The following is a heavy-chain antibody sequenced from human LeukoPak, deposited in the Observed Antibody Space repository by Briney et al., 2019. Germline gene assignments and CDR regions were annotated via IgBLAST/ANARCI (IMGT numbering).Heavy chain of an antibody. CDR1: GASVSSYY. CDR3: ARTLTYYDYVWGSYRSETPDY. D-gene: IGHD3-16*02. V-gene: IGHV4-34*01. Sequence: PSETLSLTCTVSGASVSSYYWSWIRQPPGKGLEWIGEINHSGSTNYNPSPKSRVTISVDTSKNQFSLKLSSVTAADTAVYYCARTLTYYDYVWGSYRSETPDYWGQGTLVTVSS. J-gene: IGHJ4*02. CDR2: INHSGST.